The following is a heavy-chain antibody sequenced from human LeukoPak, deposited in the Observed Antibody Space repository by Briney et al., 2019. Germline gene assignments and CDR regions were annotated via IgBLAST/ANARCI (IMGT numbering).Heavy chain of an antibody. CDR2: IYTSGST. V-gene: IGHV4-61*02. CDR1: GGSISSGSYY. J-gene: IGHJ4*02. D-gene: IGHD3-10*01. CDR3: ARRRYGSGKYFDY. Sequence: SQTLSLTCTVSGGSISSGSYYWSWIRPPAGKGLDWIGRIYTSGSTNYNPSLKSRVTISVDTSKSQFSLKLSSVTAADTAVYYCARRRYGSGKYFDYWGQGTLVTVSS.